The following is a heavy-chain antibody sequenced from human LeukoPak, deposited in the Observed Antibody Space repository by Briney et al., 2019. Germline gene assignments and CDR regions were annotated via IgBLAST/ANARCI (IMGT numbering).Heavy chain of an antibody. CDR1: GYTFISYG. Sequence: ASVKVSCKASGYTFISYGISWVRQAPGQGLEWMGWINPNSGDTNYAQKFQGRVTMTRDTSVNTAYMELSRLRSDDTAVYYCARDPYGANSFWGQGTLVTVSS. CDR2: INPNSGDT. V-gene: IGHV1-2*02. CDR3: ARDPYGANSF. J-gene: IGHJ4*02. D-gene: IGHD4-23*01.